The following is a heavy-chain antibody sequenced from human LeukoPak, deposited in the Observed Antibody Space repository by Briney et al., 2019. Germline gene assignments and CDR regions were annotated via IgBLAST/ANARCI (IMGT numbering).Heavy chain of an antibody. CDR2: IIPIFGTA. CDR1: GGTFTSYA. CDR3: ARDVGIAAAGTRGYFDY. D-gene: IGHD6-13*01. J-gene: IGHJ4*02. V-gene: IGHV1-69*13. Sequence: SVTVSCKASGGTFTSYAISWVRQAPGQGLEWMGGIIPIFGTANYAQKFQGRVTITADESTSTAYMELRSLRSEDTAVYYCARDVGIAAAGTRGYFDYWGQGTLVTVSS.